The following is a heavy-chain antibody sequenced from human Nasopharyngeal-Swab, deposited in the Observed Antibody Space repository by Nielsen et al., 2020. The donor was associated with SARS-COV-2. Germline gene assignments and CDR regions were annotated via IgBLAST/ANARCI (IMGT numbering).Heavy chain of an antibody. Sequence: GGSLRLSCAASGFTFSSYWMSWVRQAPGKGLEWVANIKQDGGEKNYVDSVKGRFTISRDNAKNTLYLQMNSLRAEDTAVYYCVRGGLGTGLENWGQGTRVTVSS. V-gene: IGHV3-7*04. CDR2: IKQDGGEK. CDR3: VRGGLGTGLEN. CDR1: GFTFSSYW. J-gene: IGHJ4*02. D-gene: IGHD1-14*01.